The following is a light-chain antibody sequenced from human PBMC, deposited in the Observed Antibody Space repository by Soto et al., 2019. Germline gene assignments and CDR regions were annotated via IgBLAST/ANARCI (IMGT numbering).Light chain of an antibody. CDR3: QSCDSSLSGSGV. V-gene: IGLV1-40*01. Sequence: QSAPTQPPPVSGAPGQRVTISCTGCNSNIGADYDVRWYQRLPVTAPILLSYRNTNRPSGVPDRFSGSKSGTSASLAITGLQAEDEADYYCQSCDSSLSGSGVFGTGTKVTVL. CDR2: RNT. CDR1: NSNIGADYD. J-gene: IGLJ1*01.